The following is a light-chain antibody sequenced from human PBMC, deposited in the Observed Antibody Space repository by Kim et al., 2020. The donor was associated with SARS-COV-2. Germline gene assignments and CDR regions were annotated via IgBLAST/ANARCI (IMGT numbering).Light chain of an antibody. V-gene: IGKV3-20*01. CDR1: QSVSSSY. J-gene: IGKJ1*01. CDR3: QQYGSSPQT. Sequence: SPGESATLSCRASQSVSSSYLAWYQQKPGQAPRLLIYGASSRATGIPDRFSGSGSGTDFTLTISRLEPEYFAVYYCQQYGSSPQTFGQGTKVDIK. CDR2: GAS.